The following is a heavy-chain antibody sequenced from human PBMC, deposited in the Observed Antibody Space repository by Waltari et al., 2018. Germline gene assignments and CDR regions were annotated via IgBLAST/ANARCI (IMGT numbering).Heavy chain of an antibody. CDR3: AGGPGTYWSGLLDY. J-gene: IGHJ4*02. V-gene: IGHV3-15*02. CDR1: GLTFSKIW. D-gene: IGHD3-3*01. CDR2: IKSKIECGST. Sequence: EVQLVESGGTLVKPGGSLRLSCEVSGLTFSKIWLSWVRQAPGTGLEWVGRIKSKIECGSTDYAAPVSGRFSISRDDSKNMLFLEMNSLKTEDTAVYYCAGGPGTYWSGLLDYWGQGAQVTVSS.